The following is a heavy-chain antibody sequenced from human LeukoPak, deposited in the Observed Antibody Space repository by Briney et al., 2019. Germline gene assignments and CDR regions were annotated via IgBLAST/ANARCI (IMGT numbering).Heavy chain of an antibody. CDR2: IYYSGST. D-gene: IGHD2-2*01. J-gene: IGHJ5*02. Sequence: SETLSLTCTVSGGSISSSGYYWGWIRQPPGKGLEWIGNIYYSGSTYYNPSLKSRATISVDRSKTQFSLKLSSVTAADTAVYYCARERSTYAGTPENWFDPWGQGILVTVSS. CDR1: GGSISSSGYY. CDR3: ARERSTYAGTPENWFDP. V-gene: IGHV4-39*07.